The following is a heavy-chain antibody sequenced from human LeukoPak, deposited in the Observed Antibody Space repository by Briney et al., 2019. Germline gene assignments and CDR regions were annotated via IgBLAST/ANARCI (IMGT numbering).Heavy chain of an antibody. D-gene: IGHD6-13*01. V-gene: IGHV5-51*01. Sequence: GESLKISCKGSGYSFISYWIGWVRQMPGKGLEWMGIIYPGDSDTRYSPSFQGQVTISADKSISTAYLQWSSLKASDTAMYYCARHGDSSSWYVFFDYWGQGTLVTVSS. CDR1: GYSFISYW. J-gene: IGHJ4*02. CDR3: ARHGDSSSWYVFFDY. CDR2: IYPGDSDT.